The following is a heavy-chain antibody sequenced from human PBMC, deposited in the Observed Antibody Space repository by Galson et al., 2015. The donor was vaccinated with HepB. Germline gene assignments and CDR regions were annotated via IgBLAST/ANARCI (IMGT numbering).Heavy chain of an antibody. Sequence: SLRLSCAGSGFNFGSYFMNWVRQAPGKGLEWVAYISTRSTYIYYADSMKGRFTISRDDAKNSLYLQMNSLRADDTAVYYCARVYDGDDAGEDYGMDVWGPGATVTVPS. CDR1: GFNFGSYF. D-gene: IGHD4-17*01. J-gene: IGHJ6*02. V-gene: IGHV3-21*06. CDR3: ARVYDGDDAGEDYGMDV. CDR2: ISTRSTYI.